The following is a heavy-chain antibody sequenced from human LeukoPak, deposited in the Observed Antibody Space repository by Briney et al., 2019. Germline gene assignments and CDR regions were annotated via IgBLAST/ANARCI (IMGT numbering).Heavy chain of an antibody. CDR2: IKSDGST. V-gene: IGHV3-74*01. D-gene: IGHD3-22*01. CDR3: ARAPSEIGGYYPEYFRH. CDR1: GFTFSSYW. J-gene: IGHJ1*01. Sequence: GGSLRLSCAASGFTFSSYWVHWVRQAPGKGLVWVSRIKSDGSTNYADSVKGRFTISRDNAKNTVSLQMNSLRAEDTGVYYCARAPSEIGGYYPEYFRHWGQGTLVTVSS.